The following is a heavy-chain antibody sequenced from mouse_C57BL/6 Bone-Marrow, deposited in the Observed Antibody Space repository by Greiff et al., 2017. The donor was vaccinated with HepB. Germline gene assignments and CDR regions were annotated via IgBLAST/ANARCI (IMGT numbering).Heavy chain of an antibody. J-gene: IGHJ4*01. V-gene: IGHV7-1*01. Sequence: EVKLVESGGGLVQSGRSLRLSCATSGFTFSDFYMEWVRQAPGKGLEWIAASRNKANDYTTEYSASVKGRFIVSRDTSQSILYLQMNALRAEDTAIYYCARRDGNYDYAMDYWGQGTSVTVSS. CDR3: ARRDGNYDYAMDY. CDR2: SRNKANDYTT. CDR1: GFTFSDFY. D-gene: IGHD2-1*01.